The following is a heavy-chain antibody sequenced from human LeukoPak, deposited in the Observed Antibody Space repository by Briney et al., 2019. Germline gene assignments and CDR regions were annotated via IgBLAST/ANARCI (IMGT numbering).Heavy chain of an antibody. CDR3: ARSPGEILTGYYQYFDY. CDR1: GGSISSYY. CDR2: IYYSEST. V-gene: IGHV4-59*01. J-gene: IGHJ4*02. D-gene: IGHD3-9*01. Sequence: SETLSLNCTVSGGSISSYYWSWLRQPPGKGLEWIGYIYYSESTNYNPSLKSRVTISVDTSKNQFSLKLSSVTAADTAVYYCARSPGEILTGYYQYFDYWGQGTLVTVSS.